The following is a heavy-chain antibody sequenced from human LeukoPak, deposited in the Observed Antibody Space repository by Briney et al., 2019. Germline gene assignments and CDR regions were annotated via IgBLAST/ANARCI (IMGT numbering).Heavy chain of an antibody. CDR1: GGSISSYY. Sequence: SETLSLTCTVSGGSISSYYWSWIRQPPGKGLEWIGYIYNSGSTNYNPSLKSRVTISVDTSKNQFSLKLSSVTAADTAVYYCAKHYMGSYHNRGLDYWGQGILVTVSS. J-gene: IGHJ4*02. CDR2: IYNSGST. D-gene: IGHD3-10*01. CDR3: AKHYMGSYHNRGLDY. V-gene: IGHV4-59*08.